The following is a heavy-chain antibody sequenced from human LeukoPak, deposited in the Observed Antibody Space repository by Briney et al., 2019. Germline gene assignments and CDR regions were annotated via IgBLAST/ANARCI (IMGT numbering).Heavy chain of an antibody. V-gene: IGHV1-2*02. CDR3: ARVYCTNGVCYKGYFDY. CDR2: INPNSGGT. Sequence: ASVKVSCKASGYTFTGYYMHWVRQAPGQGLGWMGWINPNSGGTNYAQKFQGRVTMTRDTSISTAYMELSRLRSDDTAVYYCARVYCTNGVCYKGYFDYWGQGTLVTVSS. CDR1: GYTFTGYY. D-gene: IGHD2-8*01. J-gene: IGHJ4*02.